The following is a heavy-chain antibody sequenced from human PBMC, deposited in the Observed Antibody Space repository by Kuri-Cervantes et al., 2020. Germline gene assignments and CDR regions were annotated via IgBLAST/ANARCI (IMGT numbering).Heavy chain of an antibody. CDR3: ASKRRTNYDWYFDL. Sequence: GSLRLSCTVSGGSISSYYWSWIRQPPGKGLEWIGYIYYSGSTNYNPSLKSRVTISVDTSKNQFSLKLSSVTAADTAVYYCASKRRTNYDWYFDLWGRGTLVTVSS. CDR1: GGSISSYY. D-gene: IGHD1/OR15-1a*01. V-gene: IGHV4-59*01. J-gene: IGHJ2*01. CDR2: IYYSGST.